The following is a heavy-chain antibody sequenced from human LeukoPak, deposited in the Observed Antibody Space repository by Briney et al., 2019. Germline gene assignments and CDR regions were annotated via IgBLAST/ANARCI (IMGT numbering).Heavy chain of an antibody. V-gene: IGHV3-23*01. Sequence: GGSLRLSCAASGFTFSSYAMSWVRQAPGKGLEWVSAISGSGGSTYYADSVKGRFTISRDNSRNTLYLQMNSLRPEDTAVYYCAKAIWVAVTSSWFCLDYWGQGTLVTVSS. CDR1: GFTFSSYA. D-gene: IGHD4-11*01. J-gene: IGHJ4*02. CDR3: AKAIWVAVTSSWFCLDY. CDR2: ISGSGGST.